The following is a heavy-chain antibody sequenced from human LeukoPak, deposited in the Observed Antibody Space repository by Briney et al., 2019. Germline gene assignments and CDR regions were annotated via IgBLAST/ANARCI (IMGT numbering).Heavy chain of an antibody. D-gene: IGHD6-13*01. CDR3: ASQYSSSYYYYMDV. V-gene: IGHV1-18*01. J-gene: IGHJ6*03. Sequence: ASVTVSFKASGYTFTNYGISWVRQAPGQGGEWMGWISAYNGNTNYAQKLQGRVTMTTATSTSTAYMELSRLRSDDTVVYYCASQYSSSYYYYMDVWGKGTTVTVSS. CDR2: ISAYNGNT. CDR1: GYTFTNYG.